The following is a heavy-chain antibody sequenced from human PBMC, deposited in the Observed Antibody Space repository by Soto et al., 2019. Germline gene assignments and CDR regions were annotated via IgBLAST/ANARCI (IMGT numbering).Heavy chain of an antibody. J-gene: IGHJ3*02. V-gene: IGHV4-59*01. CDR3: ARDLLYDYDRRGLRRPSRPGQWFEI. CDR1: GASISPSS. D-gene: IGHD3-22*01. Sequence: SETLSLTCTVSGASISPSSWSWIRQSPGEGLEWIGFVSYRANTTYNPSLKGRVTISAHPSKNQLSLTLKSVTAADLAVEYCARDLLYDYDRRGLRRPSRPGQWFEIWGQGRMVTVSS. CDR2: VSYRANT.